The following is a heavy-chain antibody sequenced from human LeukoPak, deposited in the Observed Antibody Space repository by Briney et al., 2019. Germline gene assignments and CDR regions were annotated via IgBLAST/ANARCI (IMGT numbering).Heavy chain of an antibody. D-gene: IGHD3-10*01. CDR1: GFTFSSYG. Sequence: PGGTLRLSCAASGFTFSSYGMSWVRQAPGKGLEWVSAISGSGGSTYYADSVKGRFTISRDNSKNTLYLQMNSLRAEDTAVYYCAKDLLAMVRGVIFYFDYWGQGTLVTVSS. CDR3: AKDLLAMVRGVIFYFDY. J-gene: IGHJ4*02. V-gene: IGHV3-23*01. CDR2: ISGSGGST.